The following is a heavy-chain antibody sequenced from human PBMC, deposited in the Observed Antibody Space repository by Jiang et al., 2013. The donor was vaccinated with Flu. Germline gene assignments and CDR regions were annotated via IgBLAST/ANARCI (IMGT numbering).Heavy chain of an antibody. CDR2: LYYSGNT. D-gene: IGHD2-21*01. J-gene: IGHJ6*02. CDR1: GDSISNYY. V-gene: IGHV4-59*01. CDR3: ATEGRVVGDYYSNGMDV. Sequence: GLVKPSETLSLTCNVSGDSISNYYWSWIRQPPGKGLEWIGCLYYSGNTNYNPSLKNRVTISVDTSKNHLSLTLNSVTAADTAVYYCATEGRVVGDYYSNGMDVWGQGTTVTVSS.